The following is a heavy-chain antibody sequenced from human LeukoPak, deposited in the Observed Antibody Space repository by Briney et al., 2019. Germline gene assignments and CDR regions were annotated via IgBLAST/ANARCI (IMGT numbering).Heavy chain of an antibody. Sequence: SETLSLTCIVSGGXICSSFCNWIRQPPGKGLEWIGHVFHTGSARYNPSLTSRVTISVDTSNNQFSLTLHSVTAADTAIYYCARRLRAESDASPDNWIGPWGQGALVTVSS. CDR1: GGXICSSF. D-gene: IGHD3-16*01. V-gene: IGHV4-59*08. J-gene: IGHJ5*02. CDR3: ARRLRAESDASPDNWIGP. CDR2: VFHTGSA.